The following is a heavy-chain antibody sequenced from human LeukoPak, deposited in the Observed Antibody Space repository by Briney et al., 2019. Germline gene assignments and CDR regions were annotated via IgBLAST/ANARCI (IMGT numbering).Heavy chain of an antibody. V-gene: IGHV3-23*01. CDR3: AKYATRETFFGDY. Sequence: GGSLRLSCAASGSTFRNYAMAWVRQAPGKGLEWVSGISAGASRTYYTDSVRGRFTISRDNSENTLYLQMNSLRAEDTAVYYCAKYATRETFFGDYWGQGTLIAVSS. CDR2: ISAGASRT. J-gene: IGHJ4*02. D-gene: IGHD2-8*01. CDR1: GSTFRNYA.